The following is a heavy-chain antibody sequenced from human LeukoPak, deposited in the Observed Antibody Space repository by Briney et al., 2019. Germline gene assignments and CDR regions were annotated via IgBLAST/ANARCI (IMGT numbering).Heavy chain of an antibody. CDR1: GVSVTSAGNY. CDR3: ARDVLCGDGCYFGS. D-gene: IGHD2-21*02. CDR2: IYNGVTT. Sequence: SETLSLTCTVSGVSVTSAGNYWIWIRQPPGRGLEFIGYIYNGVTTKYNPSLESRVSISVDTSKNQFSLKLSSVTAADTAVYHCARDVLCGDGCYFGSWGQGTLVTVSS. V-gene: IGHV4-61*08. J-gene: IGHJ5*02.